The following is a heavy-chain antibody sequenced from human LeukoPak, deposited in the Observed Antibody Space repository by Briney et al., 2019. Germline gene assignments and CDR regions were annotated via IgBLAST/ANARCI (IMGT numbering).Heavy chain of an antibody. Sequence: SETLSLTCSVSGGSISSSGYFWGWIRQPPGKGLEWIGNIYYSGSTYYNSSLKSRVTISVDTSKNQFTLKLRSVTAADTAVYYCGRIAGHFDYWGQGTLVTVSS. J-gene: IGHJ4*02. CDR1: GGSISSSGYF. CDR2: IYYSGST. CDR3: GRIAGHFDY. V-gene: IGHV4-39*01.